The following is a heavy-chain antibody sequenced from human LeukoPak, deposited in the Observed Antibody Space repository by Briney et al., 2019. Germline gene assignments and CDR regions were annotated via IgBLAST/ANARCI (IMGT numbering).Heavy chain of an antibody. D-gene: IGHD5-18*01. CDR3: TRDTAHEGSDH. CDR1: GFNFGDND. V-gene: IGHV3-49*04. CDR2: IRSKAYGGTT. Sequence: GESLKISCTASGFNFGDNDMSWVRQGPGKGLEWVGFIRSKAYGGTTEHAASVKGRFTISRDDSKSIAYLQMNSLKTEDTAVYYCTRDTAHEGSDHWGQGTLVTVSS. J-gene: IGHJ4*02.